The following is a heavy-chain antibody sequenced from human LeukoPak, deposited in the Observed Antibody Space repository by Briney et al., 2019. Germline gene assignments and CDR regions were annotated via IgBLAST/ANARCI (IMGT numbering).Heavy chain of an antibody. V-gene: IGHV1-2*02. J-gene: IGHJ4*02. CDR3: ARWSYFDY. Sequence: ASVKVSCKASGYTFTDYYIHWVRQAPGQGLEWMGCINPHNGGTNYAPKFQGRVTLTRDTSIRTGYMELSRLRSDDTAVYYCARWSYFDYWGQGTLATVSS. CDR1: GYTFTDYY. CDR2: INPHNGGT.